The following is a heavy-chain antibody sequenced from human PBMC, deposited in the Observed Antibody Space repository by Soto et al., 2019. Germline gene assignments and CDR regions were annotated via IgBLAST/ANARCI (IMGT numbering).Heavy chain of an antibody. CDR2: INHRGSS. CDR1: GGSLSGYY. J-gene: IGHJ6*02. CDR3: ARSDNRNSLYGVDV. V-gene: IGHV4-34*01. Sequence: QVQLQQWGAGLLKPSETLSLTCAVNGGSLSGYYWSWIRQSPGKGLEWIGEINHRGSSDYNPSLKSRVTISIDASTNHVTLVLTSVTAADTAVYYCARSDNRNSLYGVDVWGQGTAVTVSS. D-gene: IGHD1-7*01.